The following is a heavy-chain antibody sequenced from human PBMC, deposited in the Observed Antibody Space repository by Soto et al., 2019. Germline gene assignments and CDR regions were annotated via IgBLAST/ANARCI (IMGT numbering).Heavy chain of an antibody. V-gene: IGHV1-2*02. CDR1: GYTFTGSQ. CDR2: INPNSGGT. CDR3: ARGLTSVSPGN. D-gene: IGHD1-1*01. J-gene: IGHJ4*02. Sequence: QVPLVQSGAEVKKPGASVKVSCKASGYTFTGSQLHWVRQAPGQGLEWMGWINPNSGGTNYAQKFQGRVTMTSDTSITTAYMELNGLTSDDTAVYYCARGLTSVSPGNWGQGTLVSVSS.